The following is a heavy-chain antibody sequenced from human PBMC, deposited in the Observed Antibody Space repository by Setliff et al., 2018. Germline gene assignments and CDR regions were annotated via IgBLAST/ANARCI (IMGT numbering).Heavy chain of an antibody. V-gene: IGHV3-64*01. CDR3: ARVGTGMDV. CDR1: GFTFSSYS. D-gene: IGHD1-1*01. Sequence: GGSLRLSCAASGFTFSSYSMNWVRQAPGKGLEWVSAISSNGGSTYYANSVKGRFTISRDNSKNTLYLQMGSLRAEDMAVYYCARVGTGMDVWGRGTTVTVSS. J-gene: IGHJ6*02. CDR2: ISSNGGST.